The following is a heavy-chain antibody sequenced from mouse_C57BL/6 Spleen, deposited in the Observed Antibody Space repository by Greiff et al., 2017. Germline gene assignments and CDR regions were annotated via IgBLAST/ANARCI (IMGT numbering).Heavy chain of an antibody. CDR3: ARGSYYGDFDY. Sequence: QVQLKQPGAELVRPGSSVKLSCKASGYTFTSYWMHWVKQRPIQGLEWIGNIDPSDSETHYNQQFKDKATLTVDKSSSTAYMQLSSLTSEDSAVYYCARGSYYGDFDYWGQGTTLTVSS. V-gene: IGHV1-52*01. D-gene: IGHD1-2*01. CDR1: GYTFTSYW. J-gene: IGHJ2*01. CDR2: IDPSDSET.